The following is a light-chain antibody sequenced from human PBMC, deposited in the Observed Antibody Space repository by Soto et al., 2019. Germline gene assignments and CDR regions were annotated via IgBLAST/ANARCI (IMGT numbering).Light chain of an antibody. J-gene: IGKJ4*01. CDR2: DAS. CDR3: QRRSNWPPT. CDR1: KSVRSY. V-gene: IGKV3-11*01. Sequence: EIVWTQSPATLSLSPGERATLSCRASKSVRSYLAWYQQKPGQAPRLLIYDASNRATGIPARFSGSGSGTDFTLTISSLEPEDFAVYYCQRRSNWPPTFGGGTKVEIK.